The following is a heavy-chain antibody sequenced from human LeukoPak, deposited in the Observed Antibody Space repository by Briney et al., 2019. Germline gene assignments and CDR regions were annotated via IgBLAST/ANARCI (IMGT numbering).Heavy chain of an antibody. J-gene: IGHJ4*02. D-gene: IGHD2-15*01. CDR1: GFTFSSHW. CDR2: IREDGTEI. CDR3: ARGVYSIDY. V-gene: IGHV3-7*01. Sequence: QAGGSLKLSCAASGFTFSSHWMNWVRQAPGKGLEWVANIREDGTEIYYMDSVKGRFTISRDNAKNSLYLQMNSLRAEGTAVYYCARGVYSIDYWGQGTLVTVSS.